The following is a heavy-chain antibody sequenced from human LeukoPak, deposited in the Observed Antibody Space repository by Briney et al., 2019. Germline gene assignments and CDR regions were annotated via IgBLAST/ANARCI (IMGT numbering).Heavy chain of an antibody. CDR3: ARDTDYYDSSGYEDWYFDL. D-gene: IGHD3-22*01. CDR2: IYYSGST. CDR1: GGSISSYY. V-gene: IGHV4-59*01. Sequence: SEALSLTCTVSGGSISSYYWSWIRQPPGKGLEWIGYIYYSGSTNYNPSLKGRVTISVDTSKNQFSLKLSSVTAADTAVYYCARDTDYYDSSGYEDWYFDLWGRGTLVTVSS. J-gene: IGHJ2*01.